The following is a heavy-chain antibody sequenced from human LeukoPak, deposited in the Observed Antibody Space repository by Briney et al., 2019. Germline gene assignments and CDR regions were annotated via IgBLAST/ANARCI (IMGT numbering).Heavy chain of an antibody. CDR1: GFTFSSYS. J-gene: IGHJ4*02. CDR3: AKDEYSSSWYGTIYYFDY. Sequence: GGSLRLSCAASGFTFSSYSMNWVRQAPGKGLEWVSAISASGGGTYYADSVKGRFTISSDNSKSTLYLQMNSLRAEDTAVYYCAKDEYSSSWYGTIYYFDYWGQGTLVTVSS. D-gene: IGHD6-13*01. CDR2: ISASGGGT. V-gene: IGHV3-23*01.